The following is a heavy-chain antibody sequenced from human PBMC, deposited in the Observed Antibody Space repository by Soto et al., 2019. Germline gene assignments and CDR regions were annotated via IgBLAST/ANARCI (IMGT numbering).Heavy chain of an antibody. D-gene: IGHD2-15*01. J-gene: IGHJ2*01. CDR2: ISPSTGDT. V-gene: IGHV1-18*01. CDR1: GYTFMNYA. CDR3: VRCYCSVGSCYTCWHFDL. Sequence: QVQLVQSGAEVKEPGASVKLSCQASGYTFMNYAISWVRQAPGQGLEWMGWISPSTGDTDQAQNFQGRVTMTLATSTNTANLELRTLRSDDSAVYYCVRCYCSVGSCYTCWHFDLWGRGTLVTVSS.